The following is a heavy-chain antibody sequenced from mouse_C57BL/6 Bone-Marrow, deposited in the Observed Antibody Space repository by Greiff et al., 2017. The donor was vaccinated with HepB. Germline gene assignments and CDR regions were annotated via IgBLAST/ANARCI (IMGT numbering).Heavy chain of an antibody. J-gene: IGHJ4*01. Sequence: VQLQQPGAELVKPGASVKLSCKASGYTFTSYWMQWVNQRPGQGLEWIGEIDPSDSYTNYKQKFKGKATLTVDTSTSTAYMQLSSLTSEDSAFYNCARPSSYYAMDYWGKGTSVTVSS. CDR1: GYTFTSYW. V-gene: IGHV1-50*01. CDR2: IDPSDSYT. CDR3: ARPSSYYAMDY.